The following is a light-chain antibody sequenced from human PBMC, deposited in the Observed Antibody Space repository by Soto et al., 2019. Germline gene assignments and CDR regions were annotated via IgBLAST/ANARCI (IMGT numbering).Light chain of an antibody. V-gene: IGKV3-15*01. J-gene: IGKJ1*01. CDR3: QQYINWPRT. Sequence: EIVMTQSPATLSVSPGERATLSCRASQSVGSNLAWYQQKPGQAPRLLIYDASTRATGVPVRFSGSGSGTEFSLTISSLQSEDFAVYYCQQYINWPRTFGQGTKVEIK. CDR2: DAS. CDR1: QSVGSN.